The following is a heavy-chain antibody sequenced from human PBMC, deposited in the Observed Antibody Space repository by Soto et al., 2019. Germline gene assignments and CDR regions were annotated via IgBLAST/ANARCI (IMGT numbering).Heavy chain of an antibody. D-gene: IGHD3-10*01. CDR3: ARGPSKLLWFGEFPY. J-gene: IGHJ4*02. V-gene: IGHV4-4*07. CDR1: GGSITSYY. CDR2: FYTSENT. Sequence: SETLSLSCTVSGGSITSYYWSWIRQPAGKGLEWIGRFYTSENTNYNPSLRSRVTMSVDTSKNQFSLKLSSVTAADTAVYYCARGPSKLLWFGEFPYWGQGTLVTVSS.